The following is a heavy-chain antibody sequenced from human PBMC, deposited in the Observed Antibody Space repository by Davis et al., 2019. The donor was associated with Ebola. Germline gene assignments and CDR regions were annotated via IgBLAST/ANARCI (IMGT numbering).Heavy chain of an antibody. CDR3: ARDPGPPYGSGSLALVY. J-gene: IGHJ4*02. Sequence: PSETLSLTCTVSGYSISSGYYWGWIRQPPGKGLEWIGSIYHSGSTYYNPSLKSRVTISVDTSKNQFSLKLSSVTAADTAVYYCARDPGPPYGSGSLALVYWGQGTLVTVSS. V-gene: IGHV4-38-2*02. CDR1: GYSISSGYY. D-gene: IGHD3-10*01. CDR2: IYHSGST.